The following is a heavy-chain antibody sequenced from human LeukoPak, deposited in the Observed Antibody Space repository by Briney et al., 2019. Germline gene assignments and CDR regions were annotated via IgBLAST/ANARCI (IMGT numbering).Heavy chain of an antibody. CDR3: AKSDCGGDCHLLDY. Sequence: PGGSLRLSCAASGFSFGTYAMSWVRQAPGKGLEWVSHFGGSGGTIYYADSVKGRFTISRDNSKNTLYLQMNSLRAEDTAVYYCAKSDCGGDCHLLDYWGQGTLVTVSS. V-gene: IGHV3-23*01. D-gene: IGHD2-21*02. CDR1: GFSFGTYA. J-gene: IGHJ4*02. CDR2: FGGSGGTI.